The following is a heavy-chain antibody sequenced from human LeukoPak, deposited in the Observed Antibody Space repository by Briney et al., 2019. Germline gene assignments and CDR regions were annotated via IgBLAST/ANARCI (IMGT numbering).Heavy chain of an antibody. Sequence: PGGSLRLSCAASGFTFSTYGMSWVRQAPGKGLEWVSGISGSGRSTYCADSVKGRFTISRDNSKNTLYLQMNSLRAEDTAVYYCAKTPRYNWNYHRAIDYWGQGTLVTVSS. J-gene: IGHJ4*02. CDR2: ISGSGRST. V-gene: IGHV3-23*01. CDR3: AKTPRYNWNYHRAIDY. D-gene: IGHD1-7*01. CDR1: GFTFSTYG.